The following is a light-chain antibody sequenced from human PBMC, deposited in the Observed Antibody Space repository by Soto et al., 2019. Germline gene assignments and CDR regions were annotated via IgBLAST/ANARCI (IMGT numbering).Light chain of an antibody. CDR1: SSDVGGYNY. Sequence: QSALTQPASVSGSPGQSITISCTGTSSDVGGYNYVSWYQQHPGKAPKLMIYDVSNRHSGVSNRFSGSKSGNTASLTISGLQAEDEADYYCSSYTSSSTDVFGTGTQLTVL. J-gene: IGLJ1*01. CDR2: DVS. CDR3: SSYTSSSTDV. V-gene: IGLV2-14*01.